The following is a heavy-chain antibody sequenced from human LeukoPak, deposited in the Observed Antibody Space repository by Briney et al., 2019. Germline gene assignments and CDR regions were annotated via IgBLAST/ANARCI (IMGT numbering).Heavy chain of an antibody. J-gene: IGHJ5*02. V-gene: IGHV4-38-2*02. CDR2: IYHSGST. CDR1: GYSLSSGYY. D-gene: IGHD6-25*01. CDR3: ARVKQGIAASFDP. Sequence: SQTLSLTCTVSGYSLSSGYYWGWIRQHPGKGLEWIGSIYHSGSTYYNPSLKSRVTISVDTSKNQFSLKLSSVTAADTAVYYCARVKQGIAASFDPWGQGTLVTVSS.